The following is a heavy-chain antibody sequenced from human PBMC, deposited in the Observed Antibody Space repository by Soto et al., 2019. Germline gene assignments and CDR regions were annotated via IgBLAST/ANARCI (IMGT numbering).Heavy chain of an antibody. CDR2: INAGNGNT. D-gene: IGHD2-21*02. J-gene: IGHJ4*02. Sequence: ASLKVSCKASGFTFTSYAMHWVRQAPGQRLEWMGWINAGNGNTKYSQKFQGRVTITRDTSASTAYMELSSLRSEDTAVYYCARSIVVVTALDYWGQGTLVTVSS. CDR1: GFTFTSYA. CDR3: ARSIVVVTALDY. V-gene: IGHV1-3*01.